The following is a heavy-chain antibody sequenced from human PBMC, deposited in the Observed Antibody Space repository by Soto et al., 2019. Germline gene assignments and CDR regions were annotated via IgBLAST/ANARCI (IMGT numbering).Heavy chain of an antibody. CDR2: IISDGSRT. CDR1: GFTFSGWW. D-gene: IGHD3-16*01. CDR3: ATGGELGSLDY. J-gene: IGHJ4*02. V-gene: IGHV3-74*01. Sequence: EVQLVESGGGLVQPGGSLKLSCVASGFTFSGWWMHWVRQSPGKGLVWVSHIISDGSRTSYVDSVKGRFSISRDNAENTVSLQMNSLRVEDTAVYYCATGGELGSLDYWGQGILVTVSS.